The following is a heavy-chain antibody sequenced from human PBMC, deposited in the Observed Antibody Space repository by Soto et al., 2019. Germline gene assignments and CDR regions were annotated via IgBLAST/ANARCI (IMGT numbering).Heavy chain of an antibody. CDR3: AREATLRYCSGGSCYSNWPHIFAP. D-gene: IGHD2-15*01. CDR2: IYYSGST. CDR1: GGSXSSGDYY. Sequence: SETLSLTCTVSGGSXSSGDYYWSWIRQPPGKGLKWIGYIYYSGSTYYNPSLKSRVTISVDTSKNQFSLKLSSVTAADTAVYYCAREATLRYCSGGSCYSNWPHIFAPRGQGTLVTVSS. J-gene: IGHJ5*02. V-gene: IGHV4-30-4*01.